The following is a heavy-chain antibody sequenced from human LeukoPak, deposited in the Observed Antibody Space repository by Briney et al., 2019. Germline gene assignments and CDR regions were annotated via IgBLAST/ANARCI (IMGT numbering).Heavy chain of an antibody. CDR3: ARALRRWMATIYDY. D-gene: IGHD5-24*01. CDR2: INPNSGGT. Sequence: GASVKVSCKASGYTFTGYYMHWVRQAPGQGLEWMGWINPNSGGTNYAQKFQGWVTMTRDTSISTAYMELSRLRSDDTAVYYCARALRRWMATIYDYWGQGTLVTVSS. V-gene: IGHV1-2*04. CDR1: GYTFTGYY. J-gene: IGHJ4*02.